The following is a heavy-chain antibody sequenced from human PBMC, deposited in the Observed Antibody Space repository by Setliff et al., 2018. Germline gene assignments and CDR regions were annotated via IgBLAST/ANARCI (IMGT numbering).Heavy chain of an antibody. CDR1: GFPFGDYA. V-gene: IGHV3-49*04. Sequence: PGGSLRLSCTASGFPFGDYAMSWVRQAPGKGLEWVGFIRSKAYGGTTEYAASVKGRFTISRDDSKSIAYLQMNSLKTEDTAVYYCTREGGRGYSSGWYVFDYWGQGTLVTVSS. CDR3: TREGGRGYSSGWYVFDY. J-gene: IGHJ4*02. CDR2: IRSKAYGGTT. D-gene: IGHD6-19*01.